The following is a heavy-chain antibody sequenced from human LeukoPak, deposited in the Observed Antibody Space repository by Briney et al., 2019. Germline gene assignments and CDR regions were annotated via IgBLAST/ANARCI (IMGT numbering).Heavy chain of an antibody. CDR3: ARGAQERRGMDV. V-gene: IGHV1-2*06. J-gene: IGHJ6*02. Sequence: ASVKVSCKASGYTFTGYYMHWVRQAPGQGLEWMGRINPNSGGTNYAQKFQGRVTMTRDTSIITAYMELSRLRSDDTAVYYCARGAQERRGMDVWGQGTTVTVSS. CDR1: GYTFTGYY. CDR2: INPNSGGT.